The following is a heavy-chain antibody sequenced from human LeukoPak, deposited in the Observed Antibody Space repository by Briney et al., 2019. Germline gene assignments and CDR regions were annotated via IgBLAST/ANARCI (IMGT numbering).Heavy chain of an antibody. D-gene: IGHD5-24*01. CDR2: TRSSNFYI. J-gene: IGHJ4*02. CDR1: GFTFSSYS. Sequence: GGSLRLSCAASGFTFSSYSMNWVRQAPGKGLEWLSPTRSSNFYIYYADSIKGRYTNSRDDAKNSLYLQMNSLRAEDTAVYYCARVLDGYNLSPCDYWGQGTLVTVSS. CDR3: ARVLDGYNLSPCDY. V-gene: IGHV3-21*01.